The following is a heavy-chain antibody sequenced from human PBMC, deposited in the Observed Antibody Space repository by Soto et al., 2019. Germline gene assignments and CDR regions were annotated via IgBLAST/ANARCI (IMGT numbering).Heavy chain of an antibody. CDR2: IYPGDSDT. D-gene: IGHD3-22*01. J-gene: IGHJ6*02. V-gene: IGHV5-51*01. CDR3: ARHSRYYYDSSGYYYYGMDV. CDR1: GYSFTNYW. Sequence: GESLKISCKGSGYSFTNYWIGWVRQMPGKGLEWMGIIYPGDSDTRYSPSFQGQVTISADKSISTAYLQWSSLKASDTAMYYCARHSRYYYDSSGYYYYGMDVWGQGTTVTVSS.